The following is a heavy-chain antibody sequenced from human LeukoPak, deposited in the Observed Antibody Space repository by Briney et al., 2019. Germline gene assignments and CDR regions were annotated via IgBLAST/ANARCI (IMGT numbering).Heavy chain of an antibody. CDR1: GYSFTSYW. V-gene: IGHV5-51*01. CDR3: ARSYYDSSGYYSHDN. J-gene: IGHJ4*02. CDR2: IYPGDSDT. D-gene: IGHD3-22*01. Sequence: GESLKISCKGSGYSFTSYWIGWVRQMPRKGLEWMGIIYPGDSDTRYSPSFQGQVTISADKSISTAYLQWSSLKASDTAMYYCARSYYDSSGYYSHDNWGQGTLVTVSS.